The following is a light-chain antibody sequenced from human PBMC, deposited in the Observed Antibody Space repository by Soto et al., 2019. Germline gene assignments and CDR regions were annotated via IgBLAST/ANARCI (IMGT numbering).Light chain of an antibody. CDR1: QSVSSSY. CDR3: QHHGCS. Sequence: EIVLTQSPGTLSLSPGERATLSCRASQSVSSSYLAWYQQKPGQPPRLLIYGASNRATGIPDRFSGRGSGTGFLLTISRLDPEDFAVYYCQHHGCSFGQGTKLEI. V-gene: IGKV3-20*01. CDR2: GAS. J-gene: IGKJ2*01.